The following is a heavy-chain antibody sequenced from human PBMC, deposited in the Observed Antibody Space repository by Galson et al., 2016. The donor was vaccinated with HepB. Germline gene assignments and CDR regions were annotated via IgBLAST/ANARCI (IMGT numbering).Heavy chain of an antibody. J-gene: IGHJ2*01. CDR1: GFSLGNYW. Sequence: SLRLSCAASGFSLGNYWMNWARQAPGKGLEWLANIKKDGSEINYVDSVKGRFTISRDNAKNSLFLQMNTRRVEDTAVYYCTREFDLWGRGTQVTVSS. V-gene: IGHV3-7*04. CDR2: IKKDGSEI. CDR3: TREFDL.